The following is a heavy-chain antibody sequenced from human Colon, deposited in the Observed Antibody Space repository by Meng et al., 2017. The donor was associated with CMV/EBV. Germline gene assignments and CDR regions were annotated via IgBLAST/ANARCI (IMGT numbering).Heavy chain of an antibody. CDR2: IRYDGSTI. Sequence: GGSLRLSCAASGFTFSSYGMHWVRQTPDKGLEWVAFIRYDGSTIYYGDSVKGRLTISRDNSKNTLFLEMNSLRVEDTAVYYCAQSLDPVTPRDFYYGMDIWGQGTTVTVSS. CDR3: AQSLDPVTPRDFYYGMDI. V-gene: IGHV3-30*02. D-gene: IGHD3-16*01. J-gene: IGHJ6*02. CDR1: GFTFSSYG.